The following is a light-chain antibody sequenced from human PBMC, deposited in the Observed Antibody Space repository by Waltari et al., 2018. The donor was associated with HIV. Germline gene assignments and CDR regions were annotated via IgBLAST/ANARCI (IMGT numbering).Light chain of an antibody. J-gene: IGLJ2*01. V-gene: IGLV3-21*02. CDR3: QVWDTRNAWWE. CDR2: DDS. Sequence: SYVLTQPPSVSVTPGQTARITCGGDNIGSKSVHWYQLRPGQAPLLVLYDDSDRPSGIPERICGSNSGNTATLTINNGEGGDEADYFCQVWDTRNAWWEFGGGTKLAVL. CDR1: NIGSKS.